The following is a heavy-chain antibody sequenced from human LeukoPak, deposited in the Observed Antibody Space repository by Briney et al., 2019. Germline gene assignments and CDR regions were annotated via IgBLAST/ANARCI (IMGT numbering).Heavy chain of an antibody. CDR3: ARYRNEALFAFDI. CDR1: GDSISNYY. Sequence: PSETLSLTCTVSGDSISNYYWSWIRQPPGKGLEWIGYIYYSGNTDYNPSLKSRVTISVDTSMNQFSRRLNSVTAADTAVYYCARYRNEALFAFDIWGQGTMVTVSS. V-gene: IGHV4-59*01. CDR2: IYYSGNT. D-gene: IGHD1-14*01. J-gene: IGHJ3*02.